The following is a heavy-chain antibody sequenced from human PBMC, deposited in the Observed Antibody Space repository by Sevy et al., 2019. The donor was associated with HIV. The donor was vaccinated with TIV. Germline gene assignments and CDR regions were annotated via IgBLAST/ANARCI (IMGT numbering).Heavy chain of an antibody. J-gene: IGHJ4*02. CDR1: GVSVSSNY. CDR2: IYSSGRT. Sequence: GSLRLSCAASGVSVSSNYMSWVRQAPGKGLEWVSLIYSSGRTYYGDSVKGRFTISRDDSKNTLYLQMNSVRAEDTALYYCTRVHSGGYPFDYWGQGSLVTVS. D-gene: IGHD3-22*01. V-gene: IGHV3-53*01. CDR3: TRVHSGGYPFDY.